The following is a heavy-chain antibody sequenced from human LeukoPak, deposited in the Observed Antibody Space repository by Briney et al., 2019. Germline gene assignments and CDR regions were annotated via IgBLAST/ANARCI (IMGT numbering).Heavy chain of an antibody. CDR1: GFSFSIYW. CDR3: ARAKGSYYYGMDV. CDR2: IKQDVSDK. Sequence: GGSLRLSCAPSGFSFSIYWMSWVRQAPGKGLEWVANIKQDVSDKYYVDSVKGRFTISRDNAKNSLYLQMNSLRAEDTAVYYCARAKGSYYYGMDVWGQGTTVTVSS. J-gene: IGHJ6*02. V-gene: IGHV3-7*01.